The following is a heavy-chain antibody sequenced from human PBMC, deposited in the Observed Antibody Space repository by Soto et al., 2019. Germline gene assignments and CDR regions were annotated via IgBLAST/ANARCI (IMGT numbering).Heavy chain of an antibody. CDR2: IFYRGGT. V-gene: IGHV4-39*01. CDR3: ATLSGSSLSRFDP. Sequence: KTSETLSLTCTVSGGSISTSSYYWGWIRQPPGKGLAWIGSIFYRGGTYYSPSLKSRVTVSLDTSKNQFSLKLTSVASADTAVYYCATLSGSSLSRFDPCGRGTLVTVSS. D-gene: IGHD6-6*01. J-gene: IGHJ5*02. CDR1: GGSISTSSYY.